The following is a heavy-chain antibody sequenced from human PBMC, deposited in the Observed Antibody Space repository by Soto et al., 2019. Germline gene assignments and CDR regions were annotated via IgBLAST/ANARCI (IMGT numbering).Heavy chain of an antibody. CDR2: IKSKTDGGTT. J-gene: IGHJ3*01. CDR3: TTVRYGSFPFH. Sequence: PGXSLGLACAASGFTFTNAWMSWVRQAQGKGLEWVGRIKSKTDGGTTDYAAPVKGRFTISRDDSKTTMYLQMNSLKTVDTAVYYCTTVRYGSFPFHWGQGTMVTVSS. CDR1: GFTFTNAW. D-gene: IGHD3-10*01. V-gene: IGHV3-15*01.